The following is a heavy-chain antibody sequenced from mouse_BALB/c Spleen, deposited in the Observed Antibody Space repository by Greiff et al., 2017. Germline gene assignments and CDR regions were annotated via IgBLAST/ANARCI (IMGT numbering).Heavy chain of an antibody. V-gene: IGHV5-6-4*01. CDR1: GFTFSSYT. Sequence: EVKLVESGGGLVKPGGSLKLSCAASGFTFSSYTMPWVRQTPEKRLEWVATISSGGSYTYYPDSVKGRFTISRDNAKNTLYLQMSSLKSEDTAMYYCTRDRGGYGNYDYWGQGTTLTVSS. CDR3: TRDRGGYGNYDY. J-gene: IGHJ2*01. D-gene: IGHD2-10*02. CDR2: ISSGGSYT.